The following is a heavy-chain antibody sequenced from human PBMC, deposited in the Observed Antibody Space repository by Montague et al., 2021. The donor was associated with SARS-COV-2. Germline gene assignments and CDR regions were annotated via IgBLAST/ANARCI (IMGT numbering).Heavy chain of an antibody. D-gene: IGHD1-26*01. CDR2: ISSSSSYI. J-gene: IGHJ4*02. V-gene: IGHV3-21*01. CDR3: ARETNWSYGLSFDY. Sequence: SLRLSCAASGFTFSSYSMNWVRQAPGKGLEWVSSISSSSSYIYYADSVKGRFTISRDNAKNSLCLQMNSLRAEDTAVYYCARETNWSYGLSFDYWGQRTLVTVSS. CDR1: GFTFSSYS.